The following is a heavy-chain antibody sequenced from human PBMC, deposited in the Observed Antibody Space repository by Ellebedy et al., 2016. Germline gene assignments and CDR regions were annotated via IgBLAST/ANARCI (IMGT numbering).Heavy chain of an antibody. CDR2: ISGDGGST. V-gene: IGHV3-23*01. J-gene: IGHJ6*02. CDR1: GFTFRNFF. CDR3: AKDLGYDFWSGYYTNGMDV. D-gene: IGHD3-3*01. Sequence: GESLKISXATSGFTFRNFFMSWVRQTPGKGLEWVSTISGDGGSTYFADSVKGRFTISRDNSKNTMYLQMNSLRADDTAVYYCAKDLGYDFWSGYYTNGMDVWGQGTTVTVSS.